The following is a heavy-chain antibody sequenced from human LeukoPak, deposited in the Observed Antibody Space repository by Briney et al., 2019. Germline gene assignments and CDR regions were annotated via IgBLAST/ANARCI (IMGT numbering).Heavy chain of an antibody. Sequence: SETLSLTCTVPGGSISSYYWSWIRQPPGKGLEWIGYIYYSGSTNYNPSLKSRVTISVDTSKNQFSLKLSSVTAADTAVYYCASARVVTAVFFDYWGQGTLVTVSS. V-gene: IGHV4-59*01. J-gene: IGHJ4*02. CDR3: ASARVVTAVFFDY. CDR2: IYYSGST. D-gene: IGHD2-21*02. CDR1: GGSISSYY.